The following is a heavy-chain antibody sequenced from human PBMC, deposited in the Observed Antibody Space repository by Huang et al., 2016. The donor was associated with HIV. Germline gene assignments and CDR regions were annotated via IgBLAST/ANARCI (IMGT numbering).Heavy chain of an antibody. J-gene: IGHJ4*02. CDR2: IIPSVGTP. V-gene: IGHV1-69*13. Sequence: QVQLVQSGAEVKKPGSSVKVSCKVSGGTFNNAISWVRQAPGQGLEWMEGIIPSVGTPNYERKFQGRVTITADESTSRAYMELSSLRSEDTAVYYCARGAPDLDSHLDHWGQGTLVTVSS. CDR3: ARGAPDLDSHLDH. D-gene: IGHD3-3*01. CDR1: GGTFNNA.